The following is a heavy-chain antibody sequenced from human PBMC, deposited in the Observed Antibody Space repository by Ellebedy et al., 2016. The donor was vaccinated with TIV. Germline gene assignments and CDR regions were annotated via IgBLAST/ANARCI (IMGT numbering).Heavy chain of an antibody. CDR1: GGSVSSGDNY. V-gene: IGHV4-61*08. J-gene: IGHJ4*02. CDR3: AASESADSDY. CDR2: LYDGGTT. Sequence: MPSETLSLTCSVSGGSVSSGDNYRVWIRQSPGKGLEWIGNLYDGGTTRYNPSLKSRPSISVDLPKNQFSLNLSAVTAADTAMYYCAASESADSDYWGPGTLVTVSS. D-gene: IGHD2-2*01.